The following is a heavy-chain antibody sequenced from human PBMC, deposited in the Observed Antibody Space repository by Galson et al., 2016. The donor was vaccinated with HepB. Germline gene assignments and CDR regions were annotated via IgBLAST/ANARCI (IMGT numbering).Heavy chain of an antibody. CDR3: VRDGATWHFDF. D-gene: IGHD1-26*01. V-gene: IGHV3-23*01. Sequence: SLRLSCAASGFTFSNYAMHWVRQAPGKGLEWVSVISGGGGVKYYAASVKGRFTTSRDNAKESLYLQMNSLTAEDTGLYYCVRDGATWHFDFWGRGTLVTVSS. J-gene: IGHJ2*01. CDR2: ISGGGGVK. CDR1: GFTFSNYA.